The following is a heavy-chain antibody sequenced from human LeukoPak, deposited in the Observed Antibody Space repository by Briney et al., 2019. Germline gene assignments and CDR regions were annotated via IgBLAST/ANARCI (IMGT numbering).Heavy chain of an antibody. Sequence: GGSLRLSCAASGFTFSNYYMSWIRQAPGKGLEWLAYISNSGSTMYYAGSVKGRFTISRDNAENSLFLQMNSLRAEDTAVYYCARAPGYNYYYYYMDVWGTGTTVTVSS. D-gene: IGHD5-18*01. CDR3: ARAPGYNYYYYYMDV. V-gene: IGHV3-11*04. CDR2: ISNSGSTM. J-gene: IGHJ6*03. CDR1: GFTFSNYY.